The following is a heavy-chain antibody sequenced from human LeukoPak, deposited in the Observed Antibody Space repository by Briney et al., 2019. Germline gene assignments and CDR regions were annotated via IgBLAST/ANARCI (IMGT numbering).Heavy chain of an antibody. J-gene: IGHJ3*02. CDR1: GGSFSGYY. CDR2: INHSGST. CDR3: ARVGQQQLGAFDI. D-gene: IGHD6-13*01. V-gene: IGHV4-34*01. Sequence: SETLSLTCAVYGGSFSGYYWSWIRQPPGKGLEWIGEINHSGSTNYNPSLKSRVTISVDTSKNQFSLKLSSVTAADTAVYYCARVGQQQLGAFDIWGQGTMVTVSS.